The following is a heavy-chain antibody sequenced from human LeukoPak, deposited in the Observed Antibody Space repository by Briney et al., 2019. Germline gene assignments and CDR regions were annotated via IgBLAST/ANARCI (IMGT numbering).Heavy chain of an antibody. CDR1: GYTFTGYY. D-gene: IGHD3-10*01. J-gene: IGHJ6*02. CDR2: INPNSGGT. Sequence: ASVKVSCKASGYTFTGYYMHWVRQAPGQGLEWMGWINPNSGGTNYAQKFQGWVTMTRDTSISTAYMELSRLRSDDTAVYYCARAMVRGVPYYGMDVWGQGTTVTVSS. V-gene: IGHV1-2*04. CDR3: ARAMVRGVPYYGMDV.